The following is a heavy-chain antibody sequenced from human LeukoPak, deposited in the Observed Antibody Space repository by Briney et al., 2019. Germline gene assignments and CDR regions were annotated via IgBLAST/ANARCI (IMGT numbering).Heavy chain of an antibody. Sequence: GGSLRLSCAASGFTFSSYSMNWVRQAPGKGLEWVSSISSSSSYIYYADSVKGRFTISRDNAKSTLYLQMNSLRAEDTALYYCAKEYYLSGTYTHYWHFDLWGHGTLVTVSS. CDR3: AKEYYLSGTYTHYWHFDL. V-gene: IGHV3-21*04. J-gene: IGHJ2*01. D-gene: IGHD3-10*01. CDR2: ISSSSSYI. CDR1: GFTFSSYS.